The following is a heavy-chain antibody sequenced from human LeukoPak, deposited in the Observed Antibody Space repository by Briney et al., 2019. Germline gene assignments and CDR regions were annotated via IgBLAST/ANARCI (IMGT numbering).Heavy chain of an antibody. CDR2: ISAYNGNT. CDR3: ARSLVGVYGYTKGRFDH. D-gene: IGHD5-24*01. Sequence: ASVKVSCKASGGTFSSYAISWVRQAPGQGLEWMGWISAYNGNTNYAQKLQGRVTMTTDTSTSTAYMELRSLRSDDTAVYYCARSLVGVYGYTKGRFDHWGQGTLVTVSS. V-gene: IGHV1-18*01. J-gene: IGHJ4*02. CDR1: GGTFSSYA.